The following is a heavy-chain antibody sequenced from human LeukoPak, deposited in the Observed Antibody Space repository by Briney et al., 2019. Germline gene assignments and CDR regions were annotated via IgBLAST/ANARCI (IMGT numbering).Heavy chain of an antibody. Sequence: ASVKVSCKASGYTFTSYDINWVRQATGQGLEWMGWMNPNSGNTGYAQKFQGRVTITRDTSISTAYMELSSLRSEDTAVYYCVRSGMDNSVDLDYWGQGTLVTVSS. V-gene: IGHV1-8*03. D-gene: IGHD1-1*01. J-gene: IGHJ4*02. CDR1: GYTFTSYD. CDR3: VRSGMDNSVDLDY. CDR2: MNPNSGNT.